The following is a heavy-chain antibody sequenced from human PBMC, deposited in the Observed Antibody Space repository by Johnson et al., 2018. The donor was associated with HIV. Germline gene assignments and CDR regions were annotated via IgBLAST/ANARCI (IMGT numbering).Heavy chain of an antibody. J-gene: IGHJ3*02. CDR3: ARAVTPFGDWEAFDI. Sequence: QEQLVESGGGVVQPGGSLRLSCAASGFTFSSYGMHWVRQAPGKGLEWVAFIRYEGSNKYYADSVKGRFTISRDNSKNTLYLQMNSLRAEDTAVYYCARAVTPFGDWEAFDIWGQGTMVTVSS. D-gene: IGHD3-10*01. CDR2: IRYEGSNK. CDR1: GFTFSSYG. V-gene: IGHV3-30*02.